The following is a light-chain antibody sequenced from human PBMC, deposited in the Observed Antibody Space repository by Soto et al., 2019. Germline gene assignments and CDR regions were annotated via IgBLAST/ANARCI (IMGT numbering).Light chain of an antibody. CDR2: DTS. CDR1: TGAVTSGHY. V-gene: IGLV7-46*01. CDR3: LLSYSGALVV. J-gene: IGLJ2*01. Sequence: QAVVTQEPSLTVSPGGTVTLTCGSSTGAVTSGHYPYWFQQKTGQAPRTLIYDTSNKHSWTPARFSGSLLGGKAALTLSGAQPEDEAEYYCLLSYSGALVVFGGGTKLTVL.